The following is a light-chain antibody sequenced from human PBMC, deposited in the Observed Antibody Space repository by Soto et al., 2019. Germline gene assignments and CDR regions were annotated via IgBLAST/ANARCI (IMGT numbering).Light chain of an antibody. J-gene: IGKJ1*01. CDR3: QQYNSYWT. V-gene: IGKV1-5*03. CDR2: KAS. CDR1: QSISSW. Sequence: DIQMTQSPSTLSASVGDRVTITCRASQSISSWLAWYQQKPGKAPKLLIYKASSLDSGVQSRISGSGSGTEFTLTISSLQPDDFATYYCQQYNSYWTFGQGTK.